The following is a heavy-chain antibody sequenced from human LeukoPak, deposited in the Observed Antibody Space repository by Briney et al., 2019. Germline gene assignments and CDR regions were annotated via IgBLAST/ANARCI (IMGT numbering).Heavy chain of an antibody. D-gene: IGHD5-12*01. V-gene: IGHV4-4*02. CDR2: VNLQGST. CDR1: GGSISNTNW. CDR3: ARDAWLQNTFFDH. Sequence: SGTLSLTCGVSGGSISNTNWWTWFRQPPGKGLEWIGEVNLQGSTNYNPSLKSRVAISVDKSENHISLKLTSVTAADTAVYYCARDAWLQNTFFDHWGQGTLVTVSS. J-gene: IGHJ4*02.